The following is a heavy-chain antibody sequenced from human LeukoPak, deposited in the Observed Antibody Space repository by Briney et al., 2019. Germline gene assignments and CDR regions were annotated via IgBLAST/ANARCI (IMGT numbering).Heavy chain of an antibody. J-gene: IGHJ4*02. CDR1: GFTFSSYG. CDR3: AKTRGIVVVPAAIDY. V-gene: IGHV3-30*18. Sequence: GRSLRLSCAASGFTFSSYGMHWVRQAPGKGLEWVAVISYDGSNKYYADSVKGRFTISRDNSKNTLYLQMNSLRAEDTAVYYCAKTRGIVVVPAAIDYWGQGTLVTVSS. CDR2: ISYDGSNK. D-gene: IGHD2-2*01.